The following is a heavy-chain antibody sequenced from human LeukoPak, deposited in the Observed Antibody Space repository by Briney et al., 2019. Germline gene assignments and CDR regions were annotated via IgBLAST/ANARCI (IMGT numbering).Heavy chain of an antibody. CDR1: VGSISSGSTY. D-gene: IGHD2-2*02. CDR2: IYTSGST. V-gene: IGHV4-61*02. CDR3: ARDPIVVVPAAILGNYYYGMDV. Sequence: SETLSLSCTVSVGSISSGSTYWSCIRQPAGKGLEWIGPIYTSGSTNYNPSLNSRVTISVDTAKSQFSLKLSSVTAADTAVYYCARDPIVVVPAAILGNYYYGMDVWGQGTTVTVSS. J-gene: IGHJ6*02.